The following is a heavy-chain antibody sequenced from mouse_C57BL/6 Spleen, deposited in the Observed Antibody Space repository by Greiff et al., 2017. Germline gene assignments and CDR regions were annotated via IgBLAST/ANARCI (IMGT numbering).Heavy chain of an antibody. V-gene: IGHV1-61*01. CDR3: ARGTGTDYAMDY. D-gene: IGHD4-1*01. CDR2: IYPSDSET. J-gene: IGHJ4*01. Sequence: QVQLQQPGAELVRPGSSVKLSCKASGYTFTSYWMDWVKQRPGQGLEWIGNIYPSDSETHYNQKFKDKATLTVDKSSSTAYMQRSSLASEDSAVYYCARGTGTDYAMDYWGQGTSVTVSS. CDR1: GYTFTSYW.